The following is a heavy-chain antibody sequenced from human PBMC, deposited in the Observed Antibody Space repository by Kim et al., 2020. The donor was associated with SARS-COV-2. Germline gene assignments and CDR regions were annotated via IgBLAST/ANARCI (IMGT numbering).Heavy chain of an antibody. CDR3: AGQPTKGYCSSNTYDWFDP. Sequence: SETLSLTCTVSGGSISSSSYYWGWIRQPPGKGLVWIGSINYSGSNYSSPSLKSRVTISVDTTKNQFSLKLSSVTAADTAVYYCAGQPTKGYCSSNTYDWFDPWGQGTLVTVSS. CDR1: GGSISSSSYY. CDR2: INYSGSN. V-gene: IGHV4-39*01. D-gene: IGHD2-2*01. J-gene: IGHJ5*02.